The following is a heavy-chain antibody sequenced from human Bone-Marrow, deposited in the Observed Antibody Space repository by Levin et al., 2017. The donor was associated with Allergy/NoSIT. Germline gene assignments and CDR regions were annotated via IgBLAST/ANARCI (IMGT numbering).Heavy chain of an antibody. Sequence: GGSLRLSCAASGFTFSSYWMHWVRQAPGKGLVWVSRINSDGSSTSYADSVKGRFTISRDNAKNTLYLQMNSLRAEDTAVYYCARDGARITMIVVVEDAFDIWGQGTMVTVSS. CDR3: ARDGARITMIVVVEDAFDI. CDR1: GFTFSSYW. V-gene: IGHV3-74*01. CDR2: INSDGSST. J-gene: IGHJ3*02. D-gene: IGHD3-22*01.